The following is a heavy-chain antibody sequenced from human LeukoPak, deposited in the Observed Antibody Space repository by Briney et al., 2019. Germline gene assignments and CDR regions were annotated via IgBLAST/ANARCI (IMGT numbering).Heavy chain of an antibody. Sequence: PSETLSLTCTVSGGSISSGDYYWSWIRQPPGKGQEWIGYIYYSGSTYYNPSLKSRVTISVDTSKNQFSLKLSSVTAADTAVYYCARDTDDSSGYLGWGQGTLVTVSS. CDR3: ARDTDDSSGYLG. CDR2: IYYSGST. J-gene: IGHJ1*01. V-gene: IGHV4-30-4*08. CDR1: GGSISSGDYY. D-gene: IGHD3-22*01.